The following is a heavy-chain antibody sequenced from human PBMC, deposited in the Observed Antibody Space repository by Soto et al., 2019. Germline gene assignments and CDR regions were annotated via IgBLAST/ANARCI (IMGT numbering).Heavy chain of an antibody. CDR1: GGSISSSNW. CDR2: IYHSGST. V-gene: IGHV4-4*02. Sequence: SETLSLTCAVSGGSISSSNWWSWVRQPPGKGLEWIGEIYHSGSTNYNPSLKSRVTISVDKSKNQFSLKLSSVTAADTAVYYCARGSDSSGLLSDRGWFDPWGQGTLVTVSS. CDR3: ARGSDSSGLLSDRGWFDP. J-gene: IGHJ5*02. D-gene: IGHD3-22*01.